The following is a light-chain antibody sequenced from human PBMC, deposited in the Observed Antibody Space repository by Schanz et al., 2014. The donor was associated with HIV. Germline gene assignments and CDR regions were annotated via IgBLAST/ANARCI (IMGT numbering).Light chain of an antibody. CDR1: SSDVGDYNY. Sequence: QSALTQPASVSGSPGQSITISCTGTSSDVGDYNYVSWYQQHPGKAPKLMIYEVTKRPSGVPDRFSGSKSGNTASLTVSGLQAEDEADYYCSSYTSSNTYVFGTGTKLTVL. J-gene: IGLJ1*01. CDR3: SSYTSSNTYV. V-gene: IGLV2-14*01. CDR2: EVT.